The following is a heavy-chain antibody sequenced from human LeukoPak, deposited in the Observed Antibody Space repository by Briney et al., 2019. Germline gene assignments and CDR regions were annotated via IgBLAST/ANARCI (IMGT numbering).Heavy chain of an antibody. V-gene: IGHV3-30*02. CDR1: GFTFSSYG. J-gene: IGHJ4*02. CDR2: IRYDGSNK. D-gene: IGHD4-17*01. CDR3: AKDLSRFQFGDPFDY. Sequence: GGSLRLSCAASGFTFSSYGMHWVRQAPGKGLEWVAFIRYDGSNKYYADSVKGRFTISRDNSKNTLYLQMNSLRAEDTAVYYCAKDLSRFQFGDPFDYWGQGTLVTVSS.